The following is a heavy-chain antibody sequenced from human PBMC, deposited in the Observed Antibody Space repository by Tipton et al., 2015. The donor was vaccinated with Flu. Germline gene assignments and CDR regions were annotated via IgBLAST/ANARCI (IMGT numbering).Heavy chain of an antibody. Sequence: VQLVQSGAEVKKPGESLKISCKASGYSFTNYWIAWVRQMPGKGPEWMGIIYLHDSDARYSPSFQGQVTTSADKSISTAYLQGSSLKASDTAMYYCAREDYYDSSGQSPNAAFDVWRQGRMVTVST. CDR3: AREDYYDSSGQSPNAAFDV. CDR2: IYLHDSDA. J-gene: IGHJ3*01. V-gene: IGHV5-51*03. CDR1: GYSFTNYW. D-gene: IGHD3-22*01.